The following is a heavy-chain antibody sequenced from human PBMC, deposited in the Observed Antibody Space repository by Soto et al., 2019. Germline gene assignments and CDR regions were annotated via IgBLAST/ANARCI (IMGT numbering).Heavy chain of an antibody. CDR3: ARGAIGDYVGY. CDR2: ITPILGIA. V-gene: IGHV1-69*02. J-gene: IGHJ4*02. CDR1: GGTFSSYT. D-gene: IGHD2-2*01. Sequence: SVKVSCKASGGTFSSYTISWVRQAPGQGLEWMGRITPILGIANYAQKFQGRVTITADKSTSTAYMELSSLRSEDTALYYCARGAIGDYVGYWGQGTLVTVSS.